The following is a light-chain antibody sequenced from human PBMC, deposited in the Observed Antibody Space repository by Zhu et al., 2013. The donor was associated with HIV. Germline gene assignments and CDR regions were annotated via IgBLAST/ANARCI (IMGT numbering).Light chain of an antibody. CDR3: QQYDSSPLT. Sequence: EIVLTQSPATLSLSPGERATLSCRASQNIATTFLAWYQQRPGQAPRLLIFGASSRASGIPDRFSGSGSGTDFTLTISRLEPEDFAVYYCQQYDSSPLTFGGGTKVEI. CDR2: GAS. CDR1: QNIATTF. V-gene: IGKV3-20*01. J-gene: IGKJ4*01.